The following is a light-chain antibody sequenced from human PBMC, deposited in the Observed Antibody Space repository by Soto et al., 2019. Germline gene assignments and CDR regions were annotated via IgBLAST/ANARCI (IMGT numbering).Light chain of an antibody. CDR3: SSYTSSSTLS. V-gene: IGLV2-14*01. CDR1: SSDVGGYNY. J-gene: IGLJ1*01. Sequence: QSVLTQPASVSGSPGQSIIISCTGTSSDVGGYNYVSWYQQHPGKAPKLMIYDVSNRPSGVSNRFSGSKSGNTASLTISGLQAEDEADYYCSSYTSSSTLSFGTGTKLTVL. CDR2: DVS.